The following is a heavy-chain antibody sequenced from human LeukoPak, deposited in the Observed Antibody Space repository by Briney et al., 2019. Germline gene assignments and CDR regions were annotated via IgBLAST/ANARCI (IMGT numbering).Heavy chain of an antibody. Sequence: SETRSLTCAVYGQSFSVYYWSWIRHPPGKVREWSGEINHSGNTNYNPYLKSRVTISVDTSKNQFSLELSSVTAADTAVYYCAAVGGLRYFDLLLASRDAFDLWAQGTMLTVST. V-gene: IGHV4-34*01. D-gene: IGHD3-9*01. J-gene: IGHJ3*01. CDR3: AAVGGLRYFDLLLASRDAFDL. CDR2: INHSGNT. CDR1: GQSFSVYY.